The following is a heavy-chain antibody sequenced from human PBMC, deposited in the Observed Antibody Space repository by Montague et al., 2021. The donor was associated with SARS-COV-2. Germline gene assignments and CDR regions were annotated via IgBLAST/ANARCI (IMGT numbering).Heavy chain of an antibody. J-gene: IGHJ1*01. CDR2: IYHDGNT. D-gene: IGHD3-22*01. CDR1: GDSIGSSSYY. V-gene: IGHV4-39*01. CDR3: ARGPKMGGSGYYYN. Sequence: SETLSLTCTVSGDSIGSSSYYWGWIRQPPGNVLEWIGSIYHDGNTYYNPSLKTRVSLSIDERKNQFSLKFYSVTVADTAVYSCARGPKMGGSGYYYNWGQGILVTVSS.